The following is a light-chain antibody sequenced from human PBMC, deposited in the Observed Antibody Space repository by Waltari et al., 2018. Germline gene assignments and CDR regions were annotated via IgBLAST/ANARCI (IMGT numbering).Light chain of an antibody. Sequence: IVLTPSPGTLSLSPGAGATLSCRASQSVSSSYLAWYQQKPGQAPRLLIHGASSRATGIPDRFSGSGSGTDFTLTISRLEPEDFAVYYCQQYGSSPKTFGQGTKVEIK. CDR3: QQYGSSPKT. J-gene: IGKJ1*01. CDR1: QSVSSSY. CDR2: GAS. V-gene: IGKV3-20*01.